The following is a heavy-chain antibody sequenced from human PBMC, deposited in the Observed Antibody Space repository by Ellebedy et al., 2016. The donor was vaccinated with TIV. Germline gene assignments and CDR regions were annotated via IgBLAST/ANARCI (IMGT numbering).Heavy chain of an antibody. D-gene: IGHD4-17*01. Sequence: AASVKVSCKASGYTFTGYYMHWVRHAPGQGLEWMGWINPNSGGTNYAQKFQGRVNMTRDTSISTAYMELSSLRSEDTAVYYCAREGETVTYFDYWGQGTLVTVSS. CDR2: INPNSGGT. CDR3: AREGETVTYFDY. J-gene: IGHJ4*02. V-gene: IGHV1-2*02. CDR1: GYTFTGYY.